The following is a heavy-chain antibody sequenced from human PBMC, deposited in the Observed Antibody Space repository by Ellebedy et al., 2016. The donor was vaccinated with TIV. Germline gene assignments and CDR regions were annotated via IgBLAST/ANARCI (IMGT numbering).Heavy chain of an antibody. V-gene: IGHV3-7*01. CDR3: ARDPYHGALDY. Sequence: GESLKISCAASGFAFGDSWMTWVRQTPEKRLEWVAHMNQDGSRKDHVDAVRGRFIISRDNSKNLLYLEMNSLRVEDTAVDYCARDPYHGALDYWGQGTPVAVSS. D-gene: IGHD4-17*01. J-gene: IGHJ4*02. CDR1: GFAFGDSW. CDR2: MNQDGSRK.